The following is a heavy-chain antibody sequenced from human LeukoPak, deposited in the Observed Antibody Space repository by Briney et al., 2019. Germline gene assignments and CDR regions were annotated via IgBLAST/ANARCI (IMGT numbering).Heavy chain of an antibody. CDR1: GFTFSSYA. CDR3: ASDTTAAGSPGS. V-gene: IGHV3-30-3*01. D-gene: IGHD1-1*01. Sequence: PGGSLRLSCAASGFTFSSYAMHWVRQAPGKGLEWVAVISYDGSIKYYADSVKGRFTISRDNAKNTLYLQMNSLRVEDTAVYYCASDTTAAGSPGSWGQGTLVTVSS. J-gene: IGHJ5*02. CDR2: ISYDGSIK.